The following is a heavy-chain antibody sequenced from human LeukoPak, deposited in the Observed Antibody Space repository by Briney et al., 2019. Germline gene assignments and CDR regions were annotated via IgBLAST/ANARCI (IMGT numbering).Heavy chain of an antibody. CDR2: IYPSDSDT. CDR1: GYSFKSCW. J-gene: IGHJ3*02. CDR3: ARLFYDNSDYYFYNGAFDI. D-gene: IGHD3-22*01. Sequence: GESLKISCRASGYSFKSCWIGWVRQMPGKGLEWMGVIYPSDSDTRYSPAFQGQVTISADKSISTAYLQWTSLKASDTAMYYCARLFYDNSDYYFYNGAFDIWGQGTMVTVSS. V-gene: IGHV5-51*01.